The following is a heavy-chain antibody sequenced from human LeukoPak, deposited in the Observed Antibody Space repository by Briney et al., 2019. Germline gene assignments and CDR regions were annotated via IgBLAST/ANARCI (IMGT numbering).Heavy chain of an antibody. V-gene: IGHV5-51*01. J-gene: IGHJ4*02. CDR1: GYSFTTYW. CDR3: ARQFRDSSGYYSYYFDH. D-gene: IGHD3-22*01. Sequence: GESLKISCKGSGYSFTTYWIGWVRQMPGRGLEWMGIIYPDDSDTRYSPSFQGQVTISADKSISTAYLQWSSLKASDTAMYYCARQFRDSSGYYSYYFDHWGQGTLVTVSS. CDR2: IYPDDSDT.